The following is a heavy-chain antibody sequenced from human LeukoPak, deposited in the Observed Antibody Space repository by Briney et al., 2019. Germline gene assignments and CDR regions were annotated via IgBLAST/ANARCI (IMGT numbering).Heavy chain of an antibody. V-gene: IGHV3-21*01. CDR1: GFTFSSYS. CDR2: ISSSSSYI. J-gene: IGHJ5*02. Sequence: GGSLRLSCAASGFTFSSYSMNWVRQAPGKGLEWVSSISSSSSYIYYADSVKGRFTISRDNAKNSLYLQMNSLRAVDTAVYYCARDDSSSDNWFDPWGQGTLVTVSS. CDR3: ARDDSSSDNWFDP. D-gene: IGHD6-13*01.